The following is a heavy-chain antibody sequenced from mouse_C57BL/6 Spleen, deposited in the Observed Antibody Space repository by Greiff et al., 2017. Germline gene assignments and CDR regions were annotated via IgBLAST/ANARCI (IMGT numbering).Heavy chain of an antibody. Sequence: EVQRVESGGGLVQPKGSLKLSCAASGFTFNTYAMHWVRQAPGKGLEWVARIRSKSSNYATYYADSVKDRFTISRDDSQSMLYLQMNNLKTEDTAMYYCVRGPYYGSSSYAMDYWGQGTSVTVSS. CDR3: VRGPYYGSSSYAMDY. CDR1: GFTFNTYA. D-gene: IGHD1-1*01. CDR2: IRSKSSNYAT. J-gene: IGHJ4*01. V-gene: IGHV10-3*01.